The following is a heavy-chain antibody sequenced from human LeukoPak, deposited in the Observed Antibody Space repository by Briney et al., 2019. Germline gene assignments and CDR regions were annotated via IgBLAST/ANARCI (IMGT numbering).Heavy chain of an antibody. CDR1: GFTFSNAW. CDR2: IKSKTDGGTT. D-gene: IGHD6-6*01. Sequence: GGSPRLSCAASGFTFSNAWMSWVRQAPGKGLEWVGRIKSKTDGGTTDYAAPVKGRFTISRDDSKNTLYLQMNSLKTEDTAVYYCTTDREQLAPFDYWGQGTLVTVSS. J-gene: IGHJ4*02. CDR3: TTDREQLAPFDY. V-gene: IGHV3-15*01.